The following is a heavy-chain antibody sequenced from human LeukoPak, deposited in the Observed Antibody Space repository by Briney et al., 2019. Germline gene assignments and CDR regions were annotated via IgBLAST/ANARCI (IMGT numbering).Heavy chain of an antibody. CDR2: ISGYNSNT. J-gene: IGHJ5*02. CDR1: GYSFTSYG. D-gene: IGHD3-10*01. Sequence: GASVKVSCKAPGYSFTSYGITWVRQAPGQGLEWMGWISGYNSNTNYARKFQGRVTMTTDTSTTTAYMEMTSLRSDDTAVYYCARDLGGLHWFGEGNNYFDPWGQGTLVTVSS. CDR3: ARDLGGLHWFGEGNNYFDP. V-gene: IGHV1-18*01.